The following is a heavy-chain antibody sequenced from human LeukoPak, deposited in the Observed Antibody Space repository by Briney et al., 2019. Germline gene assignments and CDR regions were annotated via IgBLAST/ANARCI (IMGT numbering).Heavy chain of an antibody. Sequence: ASVKVSCKASGYTFTSYAMNWVRQAPGQGLEWMGWINTNTGNPTYAQGFTGRFVFSLDTSVSTAYLQISSLKAEDTAVYYCAREGYYYDSSGYSSLFDYWGQGALVTVSS. CDR2: INTNTGNP. D-gene: IGHD3-22*01. CDR3: AREGYYYDSSGYSSLFDY. V-gene: IGHV7-4-1*02. CDR1: GYTFTSYA. J-gene: IGHJ4*02.